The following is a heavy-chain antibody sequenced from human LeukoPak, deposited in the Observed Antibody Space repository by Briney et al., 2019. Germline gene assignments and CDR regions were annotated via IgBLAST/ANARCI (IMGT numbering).Heavy chain of an antibody. J-gene: IGHJ4*02. D-gene: IGHD3-16*02. V-gene: IGHV4-59*01. Sequence: PSETLSLTCTVSGGSISSYYWSWIRQPPGKGLEWIGYIYYSGSTNYNPSLKSRVTISVDTSKNQFSLKLSSVTAADTAVYYRARGTYDYIWGSYRLGYFDYWGQGTLVTVSS. CDR2: IYYSGST. CDR1: GGSISSYY. CDR3: ARGTYDYIWGSYRLGYFDY.